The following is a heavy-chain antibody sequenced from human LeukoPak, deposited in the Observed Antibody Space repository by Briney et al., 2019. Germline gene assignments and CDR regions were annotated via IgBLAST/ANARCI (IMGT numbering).Heavy chain of an antibody. CDR3: ARYPVVTDLGMDV. CDR1: GGSISSYY. J-gene: IGHJ6*02. V-gene: IGHV4-59*08. Sequence: SETLSLTCTVSGGSISSYYWSWIRQPPGKGLEWIGYIYYSGSTNYNPSLKSRVTISVDTSKNQFSLKLSSVTAADTAVSYCARYPVVTDLGMDVWGQGTTVTVSS. D-gene: IGHD4-23*01. CDR2: IYYSGST.